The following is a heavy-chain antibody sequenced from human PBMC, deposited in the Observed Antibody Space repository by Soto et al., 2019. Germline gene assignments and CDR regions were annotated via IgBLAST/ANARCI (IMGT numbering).Heavy chain of an antibody. J-gene: IGHJ5*02. V-gene: IGHV4-39*01. D-gene: IGHD2-15*01. CDR3: ASGHCVGGSCSLNWFDP. Sequence: QLQLQESGPGLVKPSETVSLTCAVSGDSITNNRNYWGWIRQPPGKGLEWIGTFYFGGRISYNPSLKSPAIITIVTSKNQVSLKLRSMTAADTAVYYCASGHCVGGSCSLNWFDPWGQGTLVAVSS. CDR1: GDSITNNRNY. CDR2: FYFGGRI.